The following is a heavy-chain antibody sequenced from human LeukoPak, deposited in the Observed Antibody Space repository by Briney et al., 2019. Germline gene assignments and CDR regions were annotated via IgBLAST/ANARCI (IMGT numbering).Heavy chain of an antibody. CDR2: ISSSGSTI. CDR3: ARDLVGANTDAFDI. V-gene: IGHV3-11*01. D-gene: IGHD1-26*01. CDR1: GFTFSDYY. Sequence: PGGSLRLSCAASGFTFSDYYMSWIRQAPGKGLEWVSYISSSGSTIYYADSVKGRFTISRDNAKNSLYLQMNSLRAEDTAVYYCARDLVGANTDAFDIWGQGTMVTVSS. J-gene: IGHJ3*02.